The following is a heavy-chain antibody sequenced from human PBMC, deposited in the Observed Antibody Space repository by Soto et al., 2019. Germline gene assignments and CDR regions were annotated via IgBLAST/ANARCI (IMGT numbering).Heavy chain of an antibody. CDR2: IYYNGNT. J-gene: IGHJ6*02. V-gene: IGHV4-61*01. CDR3: ARYSGSGYARIMDV. D-gene: IGHD5-12*01. Sequence: LSLTCLVSGGSISSGSHYWNWIRQTPGRGPEWMGYIYYNGNTNYNPSIKSRLTISVDTSKNQFSLKLTSVTAADTAVYYCARYSGSGYARIMDVWGQGTTVTVSS. CDR1: GGSISSGSHY.